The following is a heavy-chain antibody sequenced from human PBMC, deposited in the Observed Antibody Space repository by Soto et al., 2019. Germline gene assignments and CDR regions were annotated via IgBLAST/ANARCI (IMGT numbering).Heavy chain of an antibody. Sequence: ASETLSLTCTVSGGSISSYYWSWIRQPPGKGLEWIGYIYYSGSTNYNPSLKSRVTISVDTSKNQFSLKLSSVTAADTAVYYCARESYGDYSGGYFDYWGQGTLVTVSS. CDR1: GGSISSYY. D-gene: IGHD4-17*01. J-gene: IGHJ4*02. V-gene: IGHV4-59*01. CDR2: IYYSGST. CDR3: ARESYGDYSGGYFDY.